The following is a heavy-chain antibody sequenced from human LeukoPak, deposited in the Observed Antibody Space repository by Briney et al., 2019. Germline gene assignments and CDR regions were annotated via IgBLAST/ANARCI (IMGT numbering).Heavy chain of an antibody. Sequence: SETLSLTCTVSGGSISSSSYYWGWIRQPPGKGLEWIGSIYYSGSTYYNPSLKSRVTISVDTSKNQFSLKLSSVTAADTAVYYCASFPIYDILTGYYGKYYFDYWGQGTLVTVSS. CDR3: ASFPIYDILTGYYGKYYFDY. D-gene: IGHD3-9*01. J-gene: IGHJ4*02. V-gene: IGHV4-39*07. CDR1: GGSISSSSYY. CDR2: IYYSGST.